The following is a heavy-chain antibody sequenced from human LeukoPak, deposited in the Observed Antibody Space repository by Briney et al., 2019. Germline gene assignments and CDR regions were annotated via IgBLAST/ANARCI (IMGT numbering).Heavy chain of an antibody. D-gene: IGHD6-13*01. Sequence: GGSLRLSCAASGFTFSSYWMHWVRHAPGKGLVWVSRINTDDSSTIYADSVKGRFTISRDNAKNTLYLQMNSLRAEDTAVYYCARGIYWGAAVPYFDYWGQGTLVTVSS. V-gene: IGHV3-74*01. J-gene: IGHJ4*02. CDR1: GFTFSSYW. CDR3: ARGIYWGAAVPYFDY. CDR2: INTDDSST.